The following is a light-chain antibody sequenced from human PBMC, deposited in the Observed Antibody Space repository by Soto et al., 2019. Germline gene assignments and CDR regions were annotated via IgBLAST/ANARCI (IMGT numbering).Light chain of an antibody. CDR1: QSISNY. CDR2: AAS. Sequence: EIKMTHSPSSLSASVGDGVTLNCRPSQSISNYLNWYQQKPGKAPKLLVYAASSLQSGVPSRFSGSGSGTDFTLPISSLQPEDFATYYCQQSYSTPPITFGQGTRLEIK. J-gene: IGKJ5*01. V-gene: IGKV1-39*01. CDR3: QQSYSTPPIT.